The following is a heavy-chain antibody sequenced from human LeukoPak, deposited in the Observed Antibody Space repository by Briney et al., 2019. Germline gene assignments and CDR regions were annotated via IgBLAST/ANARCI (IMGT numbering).Heavy chain of an antibody. CDR3: ANTPGHSSSWQFDY. J-gene: IGHJ4*02. V-gene: IGHV3-23*01. CDR2: ISSGGGNT. CDR1: GFTFSNYA. D-gene: IGHD6-13*01. Sequence: PGGSLRLSCAASGFTFSNYAMSWVRQAAGKGLEWVSAISSGGGNTYYADSVKGRFTSSRDNSKNTLYLQMNRLRDEDTAVYYCANTPGHSSSWQFDYWGQGTLVTVSS.